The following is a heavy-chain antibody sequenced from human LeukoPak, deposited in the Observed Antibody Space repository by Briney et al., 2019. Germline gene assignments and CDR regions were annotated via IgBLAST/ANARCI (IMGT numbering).Heavy chain of an antibody. CDR2: ISGSGGST. V-gene: IGHV3-23*01. Sequence: GEYLRFSSAASGFTFCSYAMSWVRQAPGQGLEWVSAISGSGGSTYYADSVKGRFTIFRDNCKNTLYLQMNRLRAEDTAVYYCAKSSITMIVVVTPQDYWGQGTLVTVSS. J-gene: IGHJ4*02. CDR1: GFTFCSYA. D-gene: IGHD3-22*01. CDR3: AKSSITMIVVVTPQDY.